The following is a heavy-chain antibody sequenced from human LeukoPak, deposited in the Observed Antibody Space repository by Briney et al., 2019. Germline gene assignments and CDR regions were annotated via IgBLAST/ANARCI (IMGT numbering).Heavy chain of an antibody. D-gene: IGHD6-13*01. J-gene: IGHJ4*02. V-gene: IGHV1-18*04. CDR2: ISAYNGNT. CDR3: ARKYSSSWYDQNFDY. Sequence: GASVKVSCKASGYTFTDYSIHWVRQAPGQGLEWMGWISAYNGNTNYAQKLQGRVTMTTDTSTSTAYMELRSLRSDDTAVYYCARKYSSSWYDQNFDYWGQGTLVTVSS. CDR1: GYTFTDYS.